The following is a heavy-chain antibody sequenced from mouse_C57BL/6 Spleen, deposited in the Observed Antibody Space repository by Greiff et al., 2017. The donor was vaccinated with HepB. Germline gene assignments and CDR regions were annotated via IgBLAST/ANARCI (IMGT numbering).Heavy chain of an antibody. CDR3: ARDPSYYSNYVDY. V-gene: IGHV5-4*01. CDR2: ISDGGSYT. CDR1: GFTFSSYA. Sequence: EVKVVESGGGLVKPGGSLKLSCAASGFTFSSYAMSWVRQTPEKRLEWVATISDGGSYTYYPDNVKGRFTISRDNAKNNLYLQMSHLKSEDTAMYYCARDPSYYSNYVDYWGQGTTLTVSS. D-gene: IGHD2-5*01. J-gene: IGHJ2*01.